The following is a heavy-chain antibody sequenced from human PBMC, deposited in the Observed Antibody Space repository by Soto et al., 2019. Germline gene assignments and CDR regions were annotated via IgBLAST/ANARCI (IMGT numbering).Heavy chain of an antibody. CDR1: GFTFSSYG. Sequence: QVQLVESGGGVVQPGRSLRLSCAASGFTFSSYGMHWVRQVPGKGLEWVAVIWYDGSNKYYADSVKGRFTISRDNSKNTLYLQMNSLRAEDTAVYYCAREPLSGSYFDYWGQGTLVTVSS. V-gene: IGHV3-33*01. CDR3: AREPLSGSYFDY. CDR2: IWYDGSNK. D-gene: IGHD1-26*01. J-gene: IGHJ4*02.